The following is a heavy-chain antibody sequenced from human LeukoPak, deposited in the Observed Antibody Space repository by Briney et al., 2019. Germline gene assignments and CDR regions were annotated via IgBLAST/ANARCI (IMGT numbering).Heavy chain of an antibody. J-gene: IGHJ4*02. V-gene: IGHV3-30-3*01. CDR1: GFTFSSYA. CDR2: ISYDGSNK. CDR3: AKDRQITH. Sequence: GSLRLSCAASGFTFSSYAMHWVRQAPGKGLEWVAVISYDGSNKYYADSVKGRFTISRDNSKNMLYLQMNSLRAEDTAVYYCAKDRQITHWGQGTLVTVSS. D-gene: IGHD1-14*01.